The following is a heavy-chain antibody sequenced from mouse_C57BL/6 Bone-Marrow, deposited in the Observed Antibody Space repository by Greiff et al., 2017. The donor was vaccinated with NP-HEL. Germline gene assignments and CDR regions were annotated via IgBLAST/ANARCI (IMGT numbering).Heavy chain of an antibody. CDR2: INPYNGGT. Sequence: VQLQQSGPVLVKPGASVKMSCKASGYTFTDYYMNWVMQSHGKSLEWIGVINPYNGGTSYNQKFKGKATLTVDKSSSTAYMELNSLTSEDSAVYYCARPYFDYWGQGTTLTVSS. V-gene: IGHV1-19*01. CDR3: ARPYFDY. J-gene: IGHJ2*01. CDR1: GYTFTDYY.